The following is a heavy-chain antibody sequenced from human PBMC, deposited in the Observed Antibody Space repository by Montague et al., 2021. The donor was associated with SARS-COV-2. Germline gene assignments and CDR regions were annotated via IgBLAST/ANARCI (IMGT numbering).Heavy chain of an antibody. J-gene: IGHJ5*02. CDR1: GGSISSNY. Sequence: SETLSLTCTVSGGSISSNYWSWIRQPPGKGLEWIGYIYYRGSTNYNPSLKSRITMSVDTSKNQFSLKVSSVIAADTAVYYCARARQYNWFDAWGQGKRVTVSS. V-gene: IGHV4-59*01. CDR3: ARARQYNWFDA. CDR2: IYYRGST. D-gene: IGHD6-19*01.